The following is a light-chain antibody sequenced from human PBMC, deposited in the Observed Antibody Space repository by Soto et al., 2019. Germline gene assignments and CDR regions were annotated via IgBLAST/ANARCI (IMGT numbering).Light chain of an antibody. J-gene: IGLJ2*01. CDR2: DVS. CDR3: CSYEGSNTKLV. Sequence: QSVLTQPRSVSGSPGQSVTISCTGTSSDVGGYNYVSWYQQHPGKAPKLMIYDVSKRPSGVPDRFSGSKSGNTASLTISGLQAADEADYYCCSYEGSNTKLVFGGGTKLTVL. CDR1: SSDVGGYNY. V-gene: IGLV2-11*01.